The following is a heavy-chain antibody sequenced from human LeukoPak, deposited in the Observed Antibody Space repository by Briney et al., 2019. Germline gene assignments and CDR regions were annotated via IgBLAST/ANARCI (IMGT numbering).Heavy chain of an antibody. Sequence: PGGSLRLSCAASGFTISTSWMHWVRQAPGKGLVWVARINSDGSTTTHADSVKGRFTISRDNAKNTLYLQMNSLRAEDTAVYYCGRDDWGSLNYWGQGTLVTVSS. CDR3: GRDDWGSLNY. CDR1: GFTISTSW. V-gene: IGHV3-74*03. D-gene: IGHD7-27*01. CDR2: INSDGSTT. J-gene: IGHJ4*02.